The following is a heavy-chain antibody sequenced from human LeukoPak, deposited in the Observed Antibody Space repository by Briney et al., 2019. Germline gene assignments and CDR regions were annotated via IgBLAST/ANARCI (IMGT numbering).Heavy chain of an antibody. CDR1: GGSFSGYY. CDR3: ARGILTGYYTLDY. Sequence: SETLSLTCAVYGGSFSGYYWSWIRQPPGKGLEWIGYIYYSGSTYYNPSLKSRVTISVDTSKNQFSLKLSSVTAADTAVYYCARGILTGYYTLDYWGQGTLVTVSS. J-gene: IGHJ4*02. V-gene: IGHV4-34*09. CDR2: IYYSGST. D-gene: IGHD3-9*01.